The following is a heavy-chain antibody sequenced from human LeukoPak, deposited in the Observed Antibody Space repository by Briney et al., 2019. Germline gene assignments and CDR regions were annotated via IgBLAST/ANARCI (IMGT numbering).Heavy chain of an antibody. V-gene: IGHV4-59*01. Sequence: PSETLSLTCTVSGPFIKTYYWSWIRQVPGKGLEWIGHIYDSGNTNYNPSLKSRVTISVDTSKNQFSLKLSSVTAADTAVYYCAREGYGGNFDYWGQGTLVTVSS. CDR2: IYDSGNT. CDR1: GPFIKTYY. D-gene: IGHD4-23*01. CDR3: AREGYGGNFDY. J-gene: IGHJ4*02.